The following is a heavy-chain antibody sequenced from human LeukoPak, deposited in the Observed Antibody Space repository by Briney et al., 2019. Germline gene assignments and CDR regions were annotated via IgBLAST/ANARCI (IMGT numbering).Heavy chain of an antibody. V-gene: IGHV3-30*02. D-gene: IGHD2-2*01. CDR1: GFTFSSYG. J-gene: IGHJ4*02. CDR2: IRYDGSNK. Sequence: PGGSLRLSCAASGFTFSSYGMHWVRQAPGKGLEWVTFIRYDGSNKYYADSVKGRFTISRDSSKNTLYLQMNSLRAEDTAVYYCAHGAMYQLDYWGQGTLVTVSS. CDR3: AHGAMYQLDY.